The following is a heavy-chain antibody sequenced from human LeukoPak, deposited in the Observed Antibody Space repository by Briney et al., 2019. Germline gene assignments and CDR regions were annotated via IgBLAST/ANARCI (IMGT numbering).Heavy chain of an antibody. Sequence: SETLSLTCTVSGDSISTYYWSWIRQPAGKGLEWIGRIYMSGGTNYNPSLKSRATMSVDTSKNQFSLKLSSVTAADTAIYYCARGRASSWSFDYWGQGTLVTVSS. D-gene: IGHD6-13*01. CDR2: IYMSGGT. V-gene: IGHV4-4*07. CDR1: GDSISTYY. J-gene: IGHJ4*02. CDR3: ARGRASSWSFDY.